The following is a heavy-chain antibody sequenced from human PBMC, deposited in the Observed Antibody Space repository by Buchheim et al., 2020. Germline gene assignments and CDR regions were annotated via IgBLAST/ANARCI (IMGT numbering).Heavy chain of an antibody. Sequence: QVQLVESGGGVVQPGRSLRLSCAASGFTFSSYAMHWVRQAPGKGLEWVAVISYDGSNKYYADSVKGRFTISRDNSKNTLYLQLNGLRAEDTAVYYCASLWFRELLSYFDYWGQGTL. D-gene: IGHD3-10*01. V-gene: IGHV3-30*04. CDR2: ISYDGSNK. J-gene: IGHJ4*02. CDR3: ASLWFRELLSYFDY. CDR1: GFTFSSYA.